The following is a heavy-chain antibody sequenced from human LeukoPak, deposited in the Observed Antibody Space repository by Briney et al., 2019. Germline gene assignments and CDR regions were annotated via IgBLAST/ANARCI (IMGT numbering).Heavy chain of an antibody. J-gene: IGHJ4*02. CDR1: GFTFRQHW. CDR2: INSDGTTT. CDR3: ASRTYEDYFDY. Sequence: TGGSLRLSCAASGFTFRQHWMHWVRQAPGKGLMWVSRINSDGTTTNYADSVKGRFNISRDNAKSTVYLQMNSLRAEDTAVYYCASRTYEDYFDYWGQGILVTVSS. D-gene: IGHD5-12*01. V-gene: IGHV3-74*01.